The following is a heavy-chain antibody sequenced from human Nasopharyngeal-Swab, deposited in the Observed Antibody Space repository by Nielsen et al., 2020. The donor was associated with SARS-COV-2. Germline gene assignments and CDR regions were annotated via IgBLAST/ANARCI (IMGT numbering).Heavy chain of an antibody. CDR2: ISSSSTYI. J-gene: IGHJ6*02. Sequence: WIRQPPGKGLEWVSSISSSSTYIYYADSVKGRFTISRDNTKNSLSLQMNSLRAEDTAVYYCAKEGGGGNYLYYYYYGMGVWGQGTTVTVSS. CDR3: AKEGGGGNYLYYYYYGMGV. D-gene: IGHD1-26*01. V-gene: IGHV3-21*01.